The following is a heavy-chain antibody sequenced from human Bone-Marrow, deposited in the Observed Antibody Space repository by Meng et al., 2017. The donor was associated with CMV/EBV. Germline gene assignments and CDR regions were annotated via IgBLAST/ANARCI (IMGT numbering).Heavy chain of an antibody. J-gene: IGHJ5*02. D-gene: IGHD6-13*01. CDR3: ARVVAAAARPQSWFDP. Sequence: GESLKISCAASGFTFSDYYMSWIRQAPGKGLEWVSYISSSGSTIYYADSVKGRFTISRDNAKNSLYLQKNSLRAEDTAVYYCARVVAAAARPQSWFDPWGQGTLVTVSS. CDR1: GFTFSDYY. V-gene: IGHV3-11*01. CDR2: ISSSGSTI.